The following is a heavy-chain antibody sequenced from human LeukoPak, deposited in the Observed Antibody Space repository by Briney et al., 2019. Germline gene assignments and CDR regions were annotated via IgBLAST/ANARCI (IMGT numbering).Heavy chain of an antibody. CDR2: ISYDGSNK. D-gene: IGHD4-17*01. V-gene: IGHV3-30-3*01. Sequence: PGRSLRLSCAASGFTFSSYAMHWVRQAPGKGLEWVAVISYDGSNKYYADSVKGRFTISRDNSKNTLYLQMNSLRAEDTAVYYCARTLTSVTTYYYFGMDVWGQGTAVTVSS. CDR3: ARTLTSVTTYYYFGMDV. CDR1: GFTFSSYA. J-gene: IGHJ6*02.